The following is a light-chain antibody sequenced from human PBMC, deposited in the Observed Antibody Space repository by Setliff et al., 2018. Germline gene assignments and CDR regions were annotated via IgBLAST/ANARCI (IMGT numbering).Light chain of an antibody. J-gene: IGLJ3*02. V-gene: IGLV2-23*02. CDR3: CSYAGSSSGV. Sequence: QSALTQPASVSGSPGQSITISCTGTSSDVGGYNSVSWYQQHPGKAPKLMIYDVTKRPSGVSYRFSGSKSGNMASLAISGLQTDDEADYYCCSYAGSSSGVFGGGTKVTVL. CDR2: DVT. CDR1: SSDVGGYNS.